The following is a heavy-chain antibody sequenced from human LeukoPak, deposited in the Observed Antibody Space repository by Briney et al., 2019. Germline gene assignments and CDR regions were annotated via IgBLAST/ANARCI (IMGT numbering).Heavy chain of an antibody. Sequence: GGSLRLSCAASGFTFSSYGMHWVRQAPGKGLEWVAFIRYDGSNKYYADSVKGRFTISRDNSKNTLYLQMNSLRAEDTAVYYCAKVKRSYYYDSSGYWDAFDIWGQGTMVTVSS. D-gene: IGHD3-22*01. CDR1: GFTFSSYG. V-gene: IGHV3-30*02. CDR3: AKVKRSYYYDSSGYWDAFDI. CDR2: IRYDGSNK. J-gene: IGHJ3*02.